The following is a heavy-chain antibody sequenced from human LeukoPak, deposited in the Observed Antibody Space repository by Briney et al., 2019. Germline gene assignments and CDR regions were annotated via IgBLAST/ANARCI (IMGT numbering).Heavy chain of an antibody. CDR2: ISSSSSTI. J-gene: IGHJ4*02. Sequence: PGGSLRLSCAASGFTLSNYNMNWVRQAPGKGLEWVSYISSSSSTIYYADSVEGRFIISRDNAKNSLYLQMNSLRDEDTAVYYCARDLAVAGSFDYWGQGTLVTVSS. V-gene: IGHV3-48*02. CDR3: ARDLAVAGSFDY. D-gene: IGHD6-19*01. CDR1: GFTLSNYN.